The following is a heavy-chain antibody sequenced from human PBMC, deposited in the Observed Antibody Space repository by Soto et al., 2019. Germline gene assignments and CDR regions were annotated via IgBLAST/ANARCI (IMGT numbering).Heavy chain of an antibody. V-gene: IGHV3-30*18. Sequence: QVQLVESGGGVVQPGRCLRLSCAASGYTFSSYGMHWVRQAPGKGLEWVAVISYDGSNKYYADSVKGRFTISRDNSKNSLYLQMNSLRAEDTAVYYCAKDNNPDIVLMGTDFDSWGQGTLVTVSS. D-gene: IGHD2-8*01. J-gene: IGHJ4*02. CDR3: AKDNNPDIVLMGTDFDS. CDR1: GYTFSSYG. CDR2: ISYDGSNK.